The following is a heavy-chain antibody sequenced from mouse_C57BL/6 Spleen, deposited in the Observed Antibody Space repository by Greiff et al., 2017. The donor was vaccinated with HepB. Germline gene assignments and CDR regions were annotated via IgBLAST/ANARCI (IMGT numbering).Heavy chain of an antibody. Sequence: QVQLKESGPGLVQPSQSLSITCTVSGFSLTSYGVHWVRQSPGKGLEWLGVIWSGGSTDYNAAFISRLSISKDNSKSQVFFKMNSLQADDTAIYYCASSYGYDRVGFAYWGQGTLVTVSA. D-gene: IGHD2-2*01. CDR1: GFSLTSYG. CDR3: ASSYGYDRVGFAY. J-gene: IGHJ3*01. V-gene: IGHV2-2*01. CDR2: IWSGGST.